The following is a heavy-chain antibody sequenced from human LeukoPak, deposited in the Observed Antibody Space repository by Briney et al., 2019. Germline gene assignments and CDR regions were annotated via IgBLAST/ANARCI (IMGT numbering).Heavy chain of an antibody. D-gene: IGHD6-13*01. V-gene: IGHV3-23*01. CDR1: GFTFSSYA. J-gene: IGHJ4*02. CDR3: AKAITAAGHDTAFFDY. Sequence: GGSLRLSCAASGFTFSSYAMRWVRQAPGKGLEWVSAISGSGGSTYYADSVKGRFTISRDNSKNTLYLQMNSLRAEDTAVYYCAKAITAAGHDTAFFDYWGQGTLVTVSS. CDR2: ISGSGGST.